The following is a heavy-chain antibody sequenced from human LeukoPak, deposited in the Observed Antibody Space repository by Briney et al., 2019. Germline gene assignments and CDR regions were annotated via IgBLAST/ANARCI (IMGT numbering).Heavy chain of an antibody. Sequence: PSETLSLTCTVSGGSISSGGYYWSWIRQHPGKGLEWIGYIYYSGSTYYNPSLKSRVTISVDTSKNQFSLKLSSVTAADTAVYYCAREILGYDSSGYYYVRGDNWFDPWGQGTLVTVSS. CDR2: IYYSGST. J-gene: IGHJ5*02. CDR1: GGSISSGGYY. D-gene: IGHD3-22*01. V-gene: IGHV4-31*03. CDR3: AREILGYDSSGYYYVRGDNWFDP.